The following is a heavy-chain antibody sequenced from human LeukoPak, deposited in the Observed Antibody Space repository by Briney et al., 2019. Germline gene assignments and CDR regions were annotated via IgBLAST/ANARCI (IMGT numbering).Heavy chain of an antibody. CDR3: ANSVDFWSGYYSY. J-gene: IGHJ4*02. D-gene: IGHD3-3*01. CDR1: GFTFSSYA. CDR2: ISTSGRT. V-gene: IGHV3-23*01. Sequence: QPGGSLRLSCAASGFTFSSYAMNWVRQAPGKGLEWVSLISTSGRTHYADSVKGRFTISRDNSKNTLYLQMNSLRAEDTAVYHCANSVDFWSGYYSYWGQGTLVTVSS.